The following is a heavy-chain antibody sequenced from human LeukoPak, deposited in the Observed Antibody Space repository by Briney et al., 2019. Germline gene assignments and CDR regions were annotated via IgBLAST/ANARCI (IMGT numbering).Heavy chain of an antibody. CDR3: AKDPRVLLWFGEAEAFDI. V-gene: IGHV3-23*01. D-gene: IGHD3-10*01. CDR2: ISGSGGST. J-gene: IGHJ3*02. Sequence: PGGSLRLSCAASGFTFSSYAMSWVRQAPGKGLEWVSAISGSGGSTYYADSVKGRFTISRDNSKNTLYLQMNSLRAEDTAVYYCAKDPRVLLWFGEAEAFDIWGQGTMVTVSS. CDR1: GFTFSSYA.